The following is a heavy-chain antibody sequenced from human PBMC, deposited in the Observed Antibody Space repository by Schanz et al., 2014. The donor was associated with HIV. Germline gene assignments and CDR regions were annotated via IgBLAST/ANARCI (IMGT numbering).Heavy chain of an antibody. D-gene: IGHD1-1*01. Sequence: VQLVESGGGLVKPGRSLRLSCAASGFTFSTCGMHWVRQAPGKGLECVAFIWYDGSNKYYADSVKGRFTISRDNSKNTLYLQMNSLRAEDTAVYYCVRDQGTTWISGGNWFDPWGQGTLVTVSS. CDR1: GFTFSTCG. CDR3: VRDQGTTWISGGNWFDP. V-gene: IGHV3-33*08. J-gene: IGHJ5*02. CDR2: IWYDGSNK.